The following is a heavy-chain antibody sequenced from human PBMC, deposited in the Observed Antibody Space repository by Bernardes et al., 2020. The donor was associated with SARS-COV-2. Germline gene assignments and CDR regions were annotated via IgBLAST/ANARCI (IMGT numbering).Heavy chain of an antibody. CDR2: FSDGGLST. J-gene: IGHJ4*02. Sequence: GSLRLSCVVSGFTFSNYAMNWVRQAPGKGLEWVSGFSDGGLSTYYADSVKGRFTISRDSSKNTLFLLMNSLRPDDTAVYYCARDSDFSSGHDYFDYWGQGTLVTVSS. CDR1: GFTFSNYA. CDR3: ARDSDFSSGHDYFDY. D-gene: IGHD3-3*01. V-gene: IGHV3-23*01.